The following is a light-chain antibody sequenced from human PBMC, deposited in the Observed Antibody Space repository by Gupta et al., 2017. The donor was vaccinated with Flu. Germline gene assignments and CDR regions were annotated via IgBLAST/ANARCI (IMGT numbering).Light chain of an antibody. Sequence: QTVVTQEPSFSVSPGGAVTLTCGLSSGPVPLSRYPSWFQQTPGQAPRTLSHSTNTRSSGVPDRFAGSILGDKADLNITGAQADDESVYYGVLFLGSGSPSVFGGGTKLTVL. CDR1: SGPVPLSRY. J-gene: IGLJ3*02. CDR3: VLFLGSGSPSV. CDR2: STN. V-gene: IGLV8-61*01.